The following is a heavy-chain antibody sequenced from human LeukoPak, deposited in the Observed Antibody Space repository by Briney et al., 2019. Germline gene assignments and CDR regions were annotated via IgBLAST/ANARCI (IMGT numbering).Heavy chain of an antibody. D-gene: IGHD6-13*01. V-gene: IGHV4-39*01. CDR2: IYYSGST. CDR3: ARQPIEEQPPDY. J-gene: IGHJ4*02. CDR1: GGSISSSSYY. Sequence: SETLSLTCTVSGGSISSSSYYWGWIRQPPGKGLEWIGSIYYSGSTYYNPSLNSRVTISVDTSKNQFSLQLRSVPAADTAVYYCARQPIEEQPPDYWGQGTLVTVSS.